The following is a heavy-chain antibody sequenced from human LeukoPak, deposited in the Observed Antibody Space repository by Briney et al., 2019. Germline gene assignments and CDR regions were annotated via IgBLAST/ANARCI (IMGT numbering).Heavy chain of an antibody. J-gene: IGHJ3*02. CDR1: GGTFSSYA. CDR3: ERDSGVWGSYRTSAFDI. D-gene: IGHD3-16*02. V-gene: IGHV1-69*05. Sequence: ASVKVSCKASGGTFSSYAISWVRQAPGQGLEWMGGIIPIFGTANYAQKFQGRVTITTDESTSTAYMELSSLRSEDTAVYYCERDSGVWGSYRTSAFDIWGQGTMVTVSS. CDR2: IIPIFGTA.